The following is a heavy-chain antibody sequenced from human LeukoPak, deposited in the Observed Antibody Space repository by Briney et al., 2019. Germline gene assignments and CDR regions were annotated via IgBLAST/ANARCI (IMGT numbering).Heavy chain of an antibody. CDR3: ARDRGRYTSGWYFDY. CDR2: ISSTGIYT. V-gene: IGHV3-11*06. Sequence: AGSLRLSCAASGFTFSDYYMSWIRQAPGKGLEWISYISSTGIYTNYADSVKGRFTISRDNAKNSLYLQMNSLRAEDTAVYYCARDRGRYTSGWYFDYWGQGTLVTVSS. CDR1: GFTFSDYY. J-gene: IGHJ4*02. D-gene: IGHD6-19*01.